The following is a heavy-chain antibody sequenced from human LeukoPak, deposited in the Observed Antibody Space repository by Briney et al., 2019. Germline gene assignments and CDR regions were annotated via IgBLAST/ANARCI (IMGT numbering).Heavy chain of an antibody. V-gene: IGHV3-23*01. Sequence: PGGSLRLSCAASGFTFSSYAMSWVRQAPGKGLEWVSAISGSGGSTYYADSVKGRFTISRDNSKNTLYLQMNSLRAEDTAVYYCAKAPPYYDILTGYSTPVDDYYYGMDVWGQGTTVTVSS. D-gene: IGHD3-9*01. J-gene: IGHJ6*02. CDR3: AKAPPYYDILTGYSTPVDDYYYGMDV. CDR1: GFTFSSYA. CDR2: ISGSGGST.